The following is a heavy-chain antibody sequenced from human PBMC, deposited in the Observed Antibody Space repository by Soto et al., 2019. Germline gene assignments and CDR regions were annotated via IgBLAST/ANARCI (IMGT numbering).Heavy chain of an antibody. J-gene: IGHJ6*02. CDR2: MNAKSGDT. D-gene: IGHD3-16*01. Sequence: QAHLEQSGAEVKRPGGSVKVSCKASGYTFSDFDINWLRQASGQGPEWMGWMNAKSGDTFFAQRFQGKFNMTWDTSPSTAYMAVGSLTSDDTAMYYCARGNPFNYAGFDVWGQGTTVAVSS. V-gene: IGHV1-8*01. CDR3: ARGNPFNYAGFDV. CDR1: GYTFSDFD.